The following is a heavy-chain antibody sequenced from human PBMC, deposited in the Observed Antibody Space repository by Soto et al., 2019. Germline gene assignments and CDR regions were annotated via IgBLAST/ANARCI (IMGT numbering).Heavy chain of an antibody. D-gene: IGHD6-6*01. J-gene: IGHJ6*02. CDR3: ARDSIAARPRSYYGMDV. Sequence: QAQLVQSGAEVKKPGSSVKVSCKASGGTFSSYAIIWVRQAPGQGLEWMGGIIPIFGTANYAQKFQGRVTITAGKSRRSAYMELSSVRCEDTAVYYCARDSIAARPRSYYGMDVWGRGTTVTVSS. CDR1: GGTFSSYA. V-gene: IGHV1-69*06. CDR2: IIPIFGTA.